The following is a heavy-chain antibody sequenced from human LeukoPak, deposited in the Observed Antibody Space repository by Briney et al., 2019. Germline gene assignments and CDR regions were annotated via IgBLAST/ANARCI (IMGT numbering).Heavy chain of an antibody. V-gene: IGHV3-11*01. D-gene: IGHD6-13*01. Sequence: GGSLRLSCAASGFTFSDYYMSWIRQAPGKGLEWVSYISSSGSTVYYADSVKGRFTISRDNAKNSLYLQMNSLRAEDTAVYYCARDSSSWSGAFDIWGQGTMVTVSS. CDR1: GFTFSDYY. J-gene: IGHJ3*02. CDR2: ISSSGSTV. CDR3: ARDSSSWSGAFDI.